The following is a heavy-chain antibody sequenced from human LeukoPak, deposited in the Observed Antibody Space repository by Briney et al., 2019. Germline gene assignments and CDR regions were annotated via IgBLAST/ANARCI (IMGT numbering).Heavy chain of an antibody. J-gene: IGHJ4*02. CDR3: ARGEKFQLLLDY. V-gene: IGHV4-59*01. D-gene: IGHD2-2*01. Sequence: SETLSLTCTVSGGSISDYYWTWIRQPPGKGLEWIGYVYYSGSTNFNPSLKSRVTISVDTSKNQFSLKLSAVTAADTAVYYCARGEKFQLLLDYWGRGALVTVSS. CDR2: VYYSGST. CDR1: GGSISDYY.